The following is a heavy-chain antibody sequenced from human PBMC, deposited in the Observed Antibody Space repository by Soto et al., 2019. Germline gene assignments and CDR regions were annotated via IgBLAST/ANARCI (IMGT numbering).Heavy chain of an antibody. CDR3: ARFIVTQSIPYYYYYGMDV. CDR1: GCTYTSDG. Sequence: ASVKVSCKASGCTYTSDGISWVRQAPGQGLEWMGWISAYNGNTNYAQKLQGRVTMTTDTSTSTAYMELRSLRSDDTAVYYCARFIVTQSIPYYYYYGMDVWGQGTTVTVSS. D-gene: IGHD1-26*01. J-gene: IGHJ6*02. V-gene: IGHV1-18*04. CDR2: ISAYNGNT.